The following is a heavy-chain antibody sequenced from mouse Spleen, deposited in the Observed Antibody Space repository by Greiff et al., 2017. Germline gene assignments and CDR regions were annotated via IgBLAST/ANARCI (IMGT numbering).Heavy chain of an antibody. CDR3: TRYHWDYFDY. J-gene: IGHJ2*01. Sequence: VQLQQSGAELVRPGASVTLSCKASGYTFTDYEMHWVKQTPVHGLEWIGAIDPETGGTAYNQKFKGKAILTADKSSSTAYMELRSLTSEDSAVYYCTRYHWDYFDYWGQGTTLTVSS. CDR1: GYTFTDYE. V-gene: IGHV1-15*01. D-gene: IGHD4-1*01. CDR2: IDPETGGT.